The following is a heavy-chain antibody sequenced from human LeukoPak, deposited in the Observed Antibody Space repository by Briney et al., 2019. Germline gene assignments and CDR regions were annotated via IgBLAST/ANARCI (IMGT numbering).Heavy chain of an antibody. D-gene: IGHD3-22*01. CDR1: GGSFSGYY. CDR3: ARERRVGGYYDSSGYYY. Sequence: SETLSLTCAVYGGSFSGYYWSWTRQPPGKGLEWIGEINHSGSTNYNPSLKSRVTISVDTSKNQFSLKLSSVTAADTAVYYCARERRVGGYYDSSGYYYWGQGTLVTVSS. CDR2: INHSGST. J-gene: IGHJ4*02. V-gene: IGHV4-34*01.